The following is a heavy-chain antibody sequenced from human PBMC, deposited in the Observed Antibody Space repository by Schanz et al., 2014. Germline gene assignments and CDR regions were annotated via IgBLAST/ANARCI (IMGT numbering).Heavy chain of an antibody. V-gene: IGHV1-3*01. CDR3: ASPPISVAGRLADY. J-gene: IGHJ4*02. CDR2: INAANGNT. CDR1: GYSFISHA. Sequence: QVQLVQSGAEVKKPGASVKVSCKASGYSFISHAIHWVRQAPGQRLEWMGWINAANGNTRYSQKFQGRVTITRDTSASTAYMELNSLRAEDTAVYYCASPPISVAGRLADYWGQGTLVTVSS. D-gene: IGHD6-19*01.